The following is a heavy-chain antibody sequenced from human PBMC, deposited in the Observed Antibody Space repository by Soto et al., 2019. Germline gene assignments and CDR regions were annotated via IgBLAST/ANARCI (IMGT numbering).Heavy chain of an antibody. V-gene: IGHV1-69*02. J-gene: IGHJ4*02. Sequence: QVQLVQSGAEVKKPGSSVKVSCKASGGTFSSYTISWVRQAPGQGLEWMGRIIPILGIANYAQKFQGRVTITADKSTSTAYMELSSLRSEDTAVYYCAKSYCSSTSCLDYWGQGTLVTDSS. D-gene: IGHD2-2*01. CDR1: GGTFSSYT. CDR2: IIPILGIA. CDR3: AKSYCSSTSCLDY.